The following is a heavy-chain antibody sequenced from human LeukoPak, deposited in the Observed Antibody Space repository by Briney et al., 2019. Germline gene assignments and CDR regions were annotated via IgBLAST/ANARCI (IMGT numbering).Heavy chain of an antibody. Sequence: PGGSLRLSCAASGFTFSRYEMNWVRQAPGQGLEWVAYISSTGNTVHYAGSVKGRFTISRDNAKNSLYLQMNRLRAEDTAVYYCTKETPQMDVWGKGTTVIVSS. D-gene: IGHD2-15*01. CDR1: GFTFSRYE. J-gene: IGHJ6*04. CDR3: TKETPQMDV. CDR2: ISSTGNTV. V-gene: IGHV3-48*03.